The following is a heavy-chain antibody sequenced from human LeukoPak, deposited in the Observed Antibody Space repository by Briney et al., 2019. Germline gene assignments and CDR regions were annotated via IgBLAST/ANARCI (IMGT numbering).Heavy chain of an antibody. CDR3: ARGNQVTIFGVVTLNWFDP. V-gene: IGHV4-34*01. J-gene: IGHJ5*02. CDR1: GGSFSGYY. D-gene: IGHD3-3*01. Sequence: SETLSLTCAVYGGSFSGYYWSWIRQPAGRGLDWIGEINHSGSTNYNPSVKSRVTLSVDTSNNQFSLKLSSVTAADTAVYYCARGNQVTIFGVVTLNWFDPWGQGTLVTVSS. CDR2: INHSGST.